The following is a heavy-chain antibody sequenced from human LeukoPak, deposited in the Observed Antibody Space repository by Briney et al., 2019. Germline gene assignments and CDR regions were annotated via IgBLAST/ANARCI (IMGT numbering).Heavy chain of an antibody. CDR3: ARTYTAMVNPNF. J-gene: IGHJ4*02. Sequence: ASVKVSCKASGYTFTGYYMHWVRQAPGQGLEWMGWINPNSGGTNYAQKFQGRVTMTRDTSISTAYMELSRLRSDDTAVYYCARTYTAMVNPNFWGQGTLVTVSS. V-gene: IGHV1-2*02. CDR2: INPNSGGT. D-gene: IGHD5-18*01. CDR1: GYTFTGYY.